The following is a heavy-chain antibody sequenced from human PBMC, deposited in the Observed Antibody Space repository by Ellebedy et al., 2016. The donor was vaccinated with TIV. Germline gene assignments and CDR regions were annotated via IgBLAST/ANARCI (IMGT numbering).Heavy chain of an antibody. CDR3: AGGISVAGTSLGF. V-gene: IGHV3-66*01. Sequence: GESLKISCAASELTVSSNYMSWVRQAPGKGLEWVSVIGIDSTTYYADSVKGRFTISRDKSKNTLYIEMNSLRAEDTAVYYCAGGISVAGTSLGFWGQGTLVTVSS. CDR1: ELTVSSNY. J-gene: IGHJ4*02. D-gene: IGHD6-19*01. CDR2: IGIDSTT.